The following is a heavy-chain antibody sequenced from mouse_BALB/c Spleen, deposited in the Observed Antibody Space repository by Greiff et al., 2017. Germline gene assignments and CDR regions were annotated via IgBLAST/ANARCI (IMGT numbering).Heavy chain of an antibody. V-gene: IGHV2-9*02. Sequence: VQRVESGPGLVAPSQSLSITCTVSGFSLTSYGVHWVRQPPGKGLEWLGVIWAGGSTNYNSALMSRLSISKDNSKSQVFLKMNSLQTDDTAMYYCAREAYYDYDDAWFAYWGQGTLVTVSA. CDR2: IWAGGST. CDR1: GFSLTSYG. J-gene: IGHJ3*01. D-gene: IGHD2-4*01. CDR3: AREAYYDYDDAWFAY.